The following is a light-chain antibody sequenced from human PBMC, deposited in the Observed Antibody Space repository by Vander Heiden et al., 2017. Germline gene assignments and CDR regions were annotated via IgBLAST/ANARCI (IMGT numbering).Light chain of an antibody. J-gene: IGKJ1*01. V-gene: IGKV4-1*01. CDR2: WAS. Sequence: DIVMTQSQDSLAVSLGERATINCKSSQSVLYSSINKNYLAWYQQKPGQPPKLLIYWASTRESGVPDRFSGSGSGTDFTLTISSLQAEDVAVYYCQQYYSTPQTFGQGTKVEIK. CDR3: QQYYSTPQT. CDR1: QSVLYSSINKNY.